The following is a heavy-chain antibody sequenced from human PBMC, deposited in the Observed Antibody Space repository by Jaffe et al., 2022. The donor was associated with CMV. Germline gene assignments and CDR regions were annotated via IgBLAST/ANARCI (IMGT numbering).Heavy chain of an antibody. Sequence: QVELVQSGAEVKKPGASVKVSCKASGYTFTTYYIHWVRQAPGQGLEWLGLIHPSGGSRTYAQKFQGRVTMTRDTSTSTVYMELSSLRSEDTAVYYCARVNTSNDYWGQGTPVTVSS. J-gene: IGHJ4*02. CDR3: ARVNTSNDY. CDR1: GYTFTTYY. CDR2: IHPSGGSR. V-gene: IGHV1-46*01.